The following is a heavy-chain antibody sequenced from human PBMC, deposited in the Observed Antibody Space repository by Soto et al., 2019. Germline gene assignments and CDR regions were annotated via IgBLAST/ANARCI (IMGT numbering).Heavy chain of an antibody. V-gene: IGHV1-46*01. J-gene: IGHJ4*02. CDR1: GYIFSNYF. D-gene: IGHD3-9*01. CDR2: VNPDGGRP. Sequence: SVKVSCKASGYIFSNYFMHWVRQAPGQGLEWVGMVNPDGGRPSYPQKFLGRVTMTRDTSTNTLYLELYSLRSEDTAVYYCAREALTGYRDFDYWGQGTLVTVSS. CDR3: AREALTGYRDFDY.